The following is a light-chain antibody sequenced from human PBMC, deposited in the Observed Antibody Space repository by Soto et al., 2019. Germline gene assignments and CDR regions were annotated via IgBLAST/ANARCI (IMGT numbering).Light chain of an antibody. CDR1: QSVSNNY. CDR2: GAP. J-gene: IGKJ1*01. CDR3: QQYGSSGT. Sequence: EIMLTQSPGTLSLSPGERATRSCRAIQSVSNNYLHWYQQHTRQDPRLLIYGAPTRPPGIPDRFRGSGSGTAFPLTISRLEPEDFAVYSCQQYGSSGTFGQGTKVDIK. V-gene: IGKV3-20*01.